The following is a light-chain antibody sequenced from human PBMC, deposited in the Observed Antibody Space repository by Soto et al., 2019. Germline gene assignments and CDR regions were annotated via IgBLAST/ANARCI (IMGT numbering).Light chain of an antibody. CDR3: QQYDNLPT. V-gene: IGKV1-33*01. J-gene: IGKJ4*01. Sequence: DIPMTQSASPLSASVGDRVTTTCQASQDISNYLNWYQQKPGKAPKLLIYDASNLETGVPSRFSGSGSGTVFTFTISSLQPEYVATYYCQQYDNLPTFGGGTKVDI. CDR1: QDISNY. CDR2: DAS.